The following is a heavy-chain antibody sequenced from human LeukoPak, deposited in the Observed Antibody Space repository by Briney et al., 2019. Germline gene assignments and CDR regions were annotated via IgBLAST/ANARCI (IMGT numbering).Heavy chain of an antibody. Sequence: SETLSLTCAVYGGSFSGYYWSWIRQPPGKGLEWIGEINHSGSTNYNPSLKSRVTISVDTSKNQFSLKLSSVTAADTAVYYCARESLLRYFDWTWGQGTLVTVSS. V-gene: IGHV4-34*01. CDR3: ARESLLRYFDWT. J-gene: IGHJ4*02. CDR2: INHSGST. CDR1: GGSFSGYY. D-gene: IGHD3-9*01.